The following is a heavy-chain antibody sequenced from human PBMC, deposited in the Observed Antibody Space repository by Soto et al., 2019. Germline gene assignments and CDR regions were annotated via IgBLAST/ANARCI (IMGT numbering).Heavy chain of an antibody. Sequence: EVQLLESGGGLVQPGGSLRLSCAASGFIFTNYAMSWVRQAPGKGLEWVSCITSSDTVTWYADSVKDRFTLSRDNSKNTVYLQMNSLQAEDTAVYYCAKTGQFDSWGQGTLVTVSS. CDR1: GFIFTNYA. CDR2: ITSSDTVT. CDR3: AKTGQFDS. J-gene: IGHJ4*02. V-gene: IGHV3-23*01.